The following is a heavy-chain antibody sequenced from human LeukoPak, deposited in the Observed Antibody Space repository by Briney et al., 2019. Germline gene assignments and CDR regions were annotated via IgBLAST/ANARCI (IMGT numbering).Heavy chain of an antibody. J-gene: IGHJ4*02. Sequence: GGSLRLSCAASGFTFSSYAMSWVRQAPGKGLEWVSAISGSGATTYYADSVRGRFSISRDISKNTLYLQMNSLRVEDTAVYYCVTSGSGWYRFDYWGQGTLVSVSS. CDR3: VTSGSGWYRFDY. V-gene: IGHV3-23*01. CDR1: GFTFSSYA. D-gene: IGHD6-19*01. CDR2: ISGSGATT.